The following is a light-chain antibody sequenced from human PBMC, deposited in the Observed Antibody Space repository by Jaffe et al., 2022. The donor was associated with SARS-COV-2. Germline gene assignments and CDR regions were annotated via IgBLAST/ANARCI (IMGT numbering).Light chain of an antibody. V-gene: IGKV4-1*01. CDR1: QTLFYSSNNKNY. Sequence: DIVMTQSPDSLAVSLGGRATISCKSSQTLFYSSNNKNYLAWYQQKPGQPPKLLIYWASTRESGVPDRFSGSGSGTDFTLTISSLQPEDVAVYYCQQYYTSWTFGQGSKVEIK. J-gene: IGKJ1*01. CDR3: QQYYTSWT. CDR2: WAS.